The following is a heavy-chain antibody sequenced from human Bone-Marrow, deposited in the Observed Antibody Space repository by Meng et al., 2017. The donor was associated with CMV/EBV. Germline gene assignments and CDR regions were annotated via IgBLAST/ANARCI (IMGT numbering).Heavy chain of an antibody. Sequence: SETLSLTCAVYDGSFSGYYWSWIRQPPGKGLEWIGEINHSGSTSYNPSLKSRVTISVDTSKNQFSLKLSSVTAADTAVYYCARVARYDFWSGSLYGMDVWDQGTTVTVSS. V-gene: IGHV4-34*01. D-gene: IGHD3-3*01. J-gene: IGHJ6*02. CDR2: INHSGST. CDR1: DGSFSGYY. CDR3: ARVARYDFWSGSLYGMDV.